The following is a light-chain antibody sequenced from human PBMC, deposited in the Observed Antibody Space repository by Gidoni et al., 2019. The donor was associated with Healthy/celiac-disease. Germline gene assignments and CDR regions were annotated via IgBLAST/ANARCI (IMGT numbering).Light chain of an antibody. Sequence: SYELTQPPSVSVSPGQTASITCSGDKLGDKYACWYQQKPGQSPVLVIYQASKRPSGSPERFSGSNSGNTATLTISGTQAMDEADYYCQAWASSTVVFGGGTKLTVL. CDR1: KLGDKY. CDR3: QAWASSTVV. CDR2: QAS. J-gene: IGLJ2*01. V-gene: IGLV3-1*01.